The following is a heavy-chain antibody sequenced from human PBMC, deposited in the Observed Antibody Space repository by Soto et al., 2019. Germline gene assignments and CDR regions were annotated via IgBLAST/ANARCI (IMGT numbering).Heavy chain of an antibody. Sequence: QVQLQESGPGLVKPSGTLSLTCAVSGGSISSSNWWSWVRQPPGKGLEWIGEIYHSGSTNYNPSLTSRVTISVDKSKTQFSLKLSSVTAADTAVYYCARRDAYCSSTSCSLGWFDPWGQGTLVTVSS. CDR1: GGSISSSNW. V-gene: IGHV4-4*02. J-gene: IGHJ5*02. D-gene: IGHD2-2*01. CDR3: ARRDAYCSSTSCSLGWFDP. CDR2: IYHSGST.